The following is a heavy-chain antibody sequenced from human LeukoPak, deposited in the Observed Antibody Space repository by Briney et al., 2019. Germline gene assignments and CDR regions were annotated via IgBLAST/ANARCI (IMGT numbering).Heavy chain of an antibody. CDR2: INHSGST. CDR1: GGSFSGYY. CDR3: ARGRSSGWYEDY. Sequence: SETLSLTCAVYGGSFSGYYWSWIRQPPGKGLEWIGEINHSGSTNYNPSLKSRVTISVDTSKNQFSLKLSSVTAADTAVYYCARGRSSGWYEDYWGQGTLVTVSS. D-gene: IGHD6-19*01. J-gene: IGHJ4*02. V-gene: IGHV4-34*01.